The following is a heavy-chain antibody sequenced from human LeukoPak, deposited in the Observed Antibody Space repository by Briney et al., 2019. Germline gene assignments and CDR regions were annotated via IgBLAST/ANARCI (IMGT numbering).Heavy chain of an antibody. D-gene: IGHD1-26*01. CDR3: TSHYVRWDDAFDI. CDR1: GFTFSNAW. V-gene: IGHV3-15*01. J-gene: IGHJ3*02. Sequence: PGGSLRLSCAASGFTFSNAWMSWVRQAPGKGLERVGRIKSKTDGGTTDYVAPVKGRFTISRDDSKNTLYLQMNSLKTEDTAVYYCTSHYVRWDDAFDIWGQGTMVTVSS. CDR2: IKSKTDGGTT.